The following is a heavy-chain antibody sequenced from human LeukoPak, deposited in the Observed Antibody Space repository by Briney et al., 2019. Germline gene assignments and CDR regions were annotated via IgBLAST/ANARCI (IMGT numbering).Heavy chain of an antibody. Sequence: PGGSLRLSCAASGFTFSTYWMTWVRQVPGKGLEWVGNIKGDGSERYYLDSVKGRFTISRDNAKNSLYLQMNSLRAEDTALYYCAKDGRADIVVVPAAKAMDVWGKGTTVTISS. J-gene: IGHJ6*03. D-gene: IGHD2-2*01. CDR3: AKDGRADIVVVPAAKAMDV. CDR2: IKGDGSER. CDR1: GFTFSTYW. V-gene: IGHV3-7*03.